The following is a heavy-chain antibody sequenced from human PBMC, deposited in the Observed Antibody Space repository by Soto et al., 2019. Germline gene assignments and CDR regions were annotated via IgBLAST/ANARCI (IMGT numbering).Heavy chain of an antibody. J-gene: IGHJ4*02. V-gene: IGHV3-23*01. D-gene: IGHD1-1*01. Sequence: HPGGSLRLSCAASGFTISRNAMYWARQAPGKGLEWVSGISERGDTTHYADPVKGRFTISRDTSKNTLYLQLNALRPDDTAVYYCAKDEPGTSSLEGWGQGTLVTVSS. CDR3: AKDEPGTSSLEG. CDR1: GFTISRNA. CDR2: ISERGDTT.